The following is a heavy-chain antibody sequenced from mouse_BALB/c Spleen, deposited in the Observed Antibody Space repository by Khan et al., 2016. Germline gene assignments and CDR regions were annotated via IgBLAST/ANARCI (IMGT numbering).Heavy chain of an antibody. J-gene: IGHJ2*01. CDR1: GDSITSGF. Sequence: EVQLQESGPSLVKPSQTLSLTCSVTGDSITSGFWNWIRKFPGTKLEYMGYISYSGNTFYNPSLKSRISITRDTSKNQYSLQLNSVTTEDTATYYCTKYSLFYFDYWGQGTTLTVSS. CDR3: TKYSLFYFDY. V-gene: IGHV3-8*02. D-gene: IGHD2-3*01. CDR2: ISYSGNT.